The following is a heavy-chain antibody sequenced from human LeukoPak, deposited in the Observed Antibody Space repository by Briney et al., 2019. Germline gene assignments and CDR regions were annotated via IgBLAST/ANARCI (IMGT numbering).Heavy chain of an antibody. CDR1: GYTFTSYD. CDR3: ARERGSCGSASCYTSDAFDM. Sequence: ASVKVSCKASGYTFTSYDINWMRQTPGQGLEWVGWINPNSGGTNYAQKFQGRVTMTRDTSISKAFMELTRLRSDDTAVYYCARERGSCGSASCYTSDAFDMWGQGTVVSVSS. D-gene: IGHD2-2*02. CDR2: INPNSGGT. J-gene: IGHJ3*02. V-gene: IGHV1-2*02.